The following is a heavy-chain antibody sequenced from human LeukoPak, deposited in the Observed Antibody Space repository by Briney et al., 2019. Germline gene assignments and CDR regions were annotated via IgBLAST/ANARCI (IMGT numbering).Heavy chain of an antibody. CDR2: MNPNSGNT. CDR3: ARVGTYYYDSSGFSWFDP. J-gene: IGHJ5*02. V-gene: IGHV1-8*01. D-gene: IGHD3-22*01. CDR1: GYTFTSYD. Sequence: ASVKVSCKAPGYTFTSYDINWVRQATGQGLEWMGWMNPNSGNTGYAQKFQGRVTMTRNTSISTAYMELSSLRSEDTAVYYCARVGTYYYDSSGFSWFDPWGQGTLVTVSS.